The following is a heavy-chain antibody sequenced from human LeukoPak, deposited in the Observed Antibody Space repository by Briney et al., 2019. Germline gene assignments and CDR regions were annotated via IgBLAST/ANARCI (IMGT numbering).Heavy chain of an antibody. CDR1: GYTFTSYG. J-gene: IGHJ5*02. CDR2: ISAYNGNT. D-gene: IGHD3-10*01. Sequence: ASVKVSCKASGYTFTSYGISWVRQAPGQGLEWMGKISAYNGNTNYAQKLQGRVTMTTDTSTSTAYMELRSLRSDDTAVYYCARVGSWWFGELEDPVWFDPWGQGTLVTVSS. CDR3: ARVGSWWFGELEDPVWFDP. V-gene: IGHV1-18*01.